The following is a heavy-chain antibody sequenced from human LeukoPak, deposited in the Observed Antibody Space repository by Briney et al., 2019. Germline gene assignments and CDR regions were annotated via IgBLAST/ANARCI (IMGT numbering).Heavy chain of an antibody. D-gene: IGHD6-6*01. CDR1: GYTFTSYD. CDR2: MNPNSGNT. J-gene: IGHJ4*02. CDR3: ARGGSSSTLDY. Sequence: ASVKVSCKASGYTFTSYDINWVRQATGQGLEWMGWMNPNSGNTGYAQKFQGRVTITSNTSISTAYMELSGLRSEDTAVYYCARGGSSSTLDYWGQGTLVTVSS. V-gene: IGHV1-8*03.